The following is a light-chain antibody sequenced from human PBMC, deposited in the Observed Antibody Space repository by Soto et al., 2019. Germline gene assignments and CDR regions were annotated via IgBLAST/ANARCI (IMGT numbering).Light chain of an antibody. CDR2: GAS. V-gene: IGKV3-20*01. CDR1: QSVTSSY. Sequence: IVLTQSPGTLSLSPGERATLSCRASQSVTSSYLAWYQQKPGQAPRLLIYGASSRATGIPDRFSGSGSGTDFTLIISRLEPEDFAVYYCQHYGSSRTFGQGTKVDIK. J-gene: IGKJ1*01. CDR3: QHYGSSRT.